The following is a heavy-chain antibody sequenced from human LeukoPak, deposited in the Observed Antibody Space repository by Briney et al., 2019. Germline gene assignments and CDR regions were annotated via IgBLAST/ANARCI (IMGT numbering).Heavy chain of an antibody. CDR1: GFTFSNAW. CDR3: ARVLAAAAPDY. Sequence: PGGSLRLSCAASGFTFSNAWMSWVRRAPGKGLEWVANIKQDGSEKYYVDSVKGRFTISRDNAKNSLYLQMNSLRAEDTAVYYCARVLAAAAPDYWGQGTLVTVSS. J-gene: IGHJ4*02. V-gene: IGHV3-7*01. CDR2: IKQDGSEK. D-gene: IGHD6-13*01.